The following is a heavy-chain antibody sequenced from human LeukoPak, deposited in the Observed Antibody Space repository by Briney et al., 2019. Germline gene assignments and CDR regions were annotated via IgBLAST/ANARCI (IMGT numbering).Heavy chain of an antibody. D-gene: IGHD6-19*01. CDR3: AREMADSTGWNSFDI. CDR1: DYTFTSYA. J-gene: IGHJ3*02. CDR2: ISGGNGNT. Sequence: GASVKVSCKAYDYTFTSYAVHWVRQAPGQRLEWMRWISGGNGNTKYSQKFQGRVTITRDTSASTAYMELSSLRSEDTAVYYCAREMADSTGWNSFDIWGQGTMVTVSS. V-gene: IGHV1-3*01.